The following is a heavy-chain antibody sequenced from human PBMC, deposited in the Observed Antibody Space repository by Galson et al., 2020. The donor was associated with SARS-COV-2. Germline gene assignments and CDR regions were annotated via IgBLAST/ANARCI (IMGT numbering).Heavy chain of an antibody. CDR1: GFTFSSYD. CDR3: ARDSRKYWYFDL. CDR2: IGTAGDT. J-gene: IGHJ2*01. Sequence: GGSLRLSCAASGFTFSSYDMHWVRQATGKGLEWVSAIGTAGDTYYPGSVKGRLTITRENAKNSLYLQRNSLRAGDTAVYYCARDSRKYWYFDLWGRGTLVTGSS. V-gene: IGHV3-13*01.